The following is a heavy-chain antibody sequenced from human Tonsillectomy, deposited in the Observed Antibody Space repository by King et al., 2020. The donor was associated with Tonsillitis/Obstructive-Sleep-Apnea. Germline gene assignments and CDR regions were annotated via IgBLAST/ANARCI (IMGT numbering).Heavy chain of an antibody. J-gene: IGHJ3*02. D-gene: IGHD2-15*01. CDR2: ISYDGGNK. V-gene: IGHV3-30*01. CDR1: RFTFSSYA. Sequence: QLVQSGGGVVQPGRSLRLSCAASRFTFSSYAMHWVRQVPGKGLEWVAVISYDGGNKYYADSVKGRFTISRDNSKNTRYLQMNSLRAEDTAVYYCASEDGYCSGGSCYSKAFDIWGQGTMVTVSS. CDR3: ASEDGYCSGGSCYSKAFDI.